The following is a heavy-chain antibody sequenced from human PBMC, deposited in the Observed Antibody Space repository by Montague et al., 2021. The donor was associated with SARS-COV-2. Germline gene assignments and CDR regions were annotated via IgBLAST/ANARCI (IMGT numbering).Heavy chain of an antibody. V-gene: IGHV4-4*02. Sequence: SETLSLTCSVSGHSIWSSDWWTWVRQPPGKGLEWIGEIYHSGSTTYNPSLKSRVTISVDKSKNQFSLTLTSLTAADTAVYYCARAQKTISEMLIPPYYFDFWGQGTLVTVSS. CDR2: IYHSGST. J-gene: IGHJ4*02. D-gene: IGHD3-3*01. CDR3: ARAQKTISEMLIPPYYFDF. CDR1: GHSIWSSDW.